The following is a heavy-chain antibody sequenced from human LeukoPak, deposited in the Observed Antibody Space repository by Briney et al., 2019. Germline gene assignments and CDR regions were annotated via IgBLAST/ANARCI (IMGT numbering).Heavy chain of an antibody. Sequence: SETLSLTCAVYGGSFSGYHWSWIRQPPGKGLEWIGEINHSGSTNYNPSLKSRVTISVDTSKNQFSLKLSSVTAADTAVYYCASIKRLAPYNWFDPWGQGTLVTVSS. D-gene: IGHD6-25*01. CDR1: GGSFSGYH. J-gene: IGHJ5*02. CDR2: INHSGST. V-gene: IGHV4-34*01. CDR3: ASIKRLAPYNWFDP.